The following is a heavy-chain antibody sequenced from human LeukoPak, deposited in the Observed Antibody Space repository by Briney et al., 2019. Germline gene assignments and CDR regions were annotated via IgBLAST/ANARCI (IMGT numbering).Heavy chain of an antibody. V-gene: IGHV4-61*02. Sequence: SQTLSLTCTVSGGSISSGSYYWSWIRQPAGKGLEWIGRIYTSGSTNYNPSLKSRVTISVDTSKNQLSLKLSSVTAAATAVYYCARRGRYYYDSSGYYGLDYWGQGTLVTVSS. D-gene: IGHD3-22*01. CDR3: ARRGRYYYDSSGYYGLDY. CDR2: IYTSGST. CDR1: GGSISSGSYY. J-gene: IGHJ4*02.